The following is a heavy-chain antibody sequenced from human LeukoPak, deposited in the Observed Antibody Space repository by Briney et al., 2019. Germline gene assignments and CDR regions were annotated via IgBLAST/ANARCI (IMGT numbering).Heavy chain of an antibody. D-gene: IGHD1-1*01. CDR3: ARDGTSGNDAFDI. Sequence: GASVKVSCKASGYTFTGYYMHWVRQAPGQGLEWMGRINPNSGGTNYAQKFQGRVTMTRDTSISTAYMELSRLRSDDTAVYYCARDGTSGNDAFDIWGQGTMVTVSS. V-gene: IGHV1-2*06. CDR2: INPNSGGT. J-gene: IGHJ3*02. CDR1: GYTFTGYY.